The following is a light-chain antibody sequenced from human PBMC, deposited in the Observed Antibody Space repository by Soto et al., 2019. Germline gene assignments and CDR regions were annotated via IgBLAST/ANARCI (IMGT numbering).Light chain of an antibody. CDR1: SGSVSASNH. CDR2: NTN. V-gene: IGLV8-61*01. CDR3: VLXIDSGIWV. Sequence: QTVVTQEASVSVSPGTTVTLTCGLSSGSVSASNHPSWYQQTPGQAPRTLIYNTNTRSSGVPDRFSGSILGNKAALTITGAXXXXXXXYYWVLXIDSGIWVFGGGTKLTVL. J-gene: IGLJ3*02.